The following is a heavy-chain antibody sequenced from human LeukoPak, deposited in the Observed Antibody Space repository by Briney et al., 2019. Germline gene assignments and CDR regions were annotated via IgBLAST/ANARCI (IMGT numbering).Heavy chain of an antibody. CDR1: GYTFTSYD. CDR3: AELGITMIGGV. CDR2: MNPNSGNT. V-gene: IGHV1-8*03. J-gene: IGHJ6*04. Sequence: ASVKVSCKASGYTFTSYDINWVRQATGQGREWMGWMNPNSGNTGYAQKFQGRVTITRNTSISTAYMELSSLRSEDTAVYYCAELGITMIGGVWGKGTTVTISS. D-gene: IGHD3-10*02.